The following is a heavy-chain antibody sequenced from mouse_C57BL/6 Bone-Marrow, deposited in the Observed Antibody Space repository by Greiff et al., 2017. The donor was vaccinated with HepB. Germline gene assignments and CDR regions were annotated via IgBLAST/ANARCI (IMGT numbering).Heavy chain of an antibody. CDR2: IDPEDGET. V-gene: IGHV14-2*01. CDR3: AIRGSPFYAMDY. J-gene: IGHJ4*01. CDR1: GFNIKDYY. Sequence: DVKLQESGAELVKPGASVKLSCTASGFNIKDYYMHWVKQRTEQGLEWIGRIDPEDGETKYAPKFQGKATITADTSSNTAYLQLSSLTSEDSAVYYCAIRGSPFYAMDYWGQGTSVTVSS. D-gene: IGHD6-1*01.